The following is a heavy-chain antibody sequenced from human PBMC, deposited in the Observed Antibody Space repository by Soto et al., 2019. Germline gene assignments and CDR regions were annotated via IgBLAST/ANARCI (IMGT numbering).Heavy chain of an antibody. CDR2: INPSGDST. CDR3: ARSYYDYVWGSYRSAHFDY. J-gene: IGHJ4*02. CDR1: GYTFTSYY. V-gene: IGHV1-46*01. Sequence: QVQLVQSGAEVKKPGASVKVSCKASGYTFTSYYMHWVRQAPGQGLEWMGIINPSGDSTSYAQKFQGRVTMTRDTSTGTVYMERSSLRSEDTAVYYCARSYYDYVWGSYRSAHFDYWGQGTLVTVSS. D-gene: IGHD3-16*02.